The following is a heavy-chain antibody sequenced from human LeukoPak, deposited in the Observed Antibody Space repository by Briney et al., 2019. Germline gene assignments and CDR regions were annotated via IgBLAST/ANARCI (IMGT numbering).Heavy chain of an antibody. J-gene: IGHJ6*03. D-gene: IGHD2-2*01. CDR2: IYIGGST. CDR3: ARGFCNSNSCPDFYNQHMDV. CDR1: GGSIGNYH. Sequence: SETLSLTCTVSGGSIGNYHWNWIRQPAGKGLEWIGHIYIGGSTTYNPSLKSRVTMSVDTSKNQFSLRLSSVTAADTAMYYCARGFCNSNSCPDFYNQHMDVWGKGTTVTVSS. V-gene: IGHV4-4*07.